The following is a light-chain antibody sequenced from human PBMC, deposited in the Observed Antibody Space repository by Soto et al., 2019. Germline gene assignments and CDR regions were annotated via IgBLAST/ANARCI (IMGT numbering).Light chain of an antibody. Sequence: DIQMTQAPSSLSASVGDRVTITCRASQGIASYLGRWQHKPGKVPKLLISGASTLQSGVPSRFSGSGSRTDFTLTISSLQPEDVASYYCQQYNSAPWGFGQGTKVEVK. CDR3: QQYNSAPWG. CDR1: QGIASY. V-gene: IGKV1-27*01. CDR2: GAS. J-gene: IGKJ1*01.